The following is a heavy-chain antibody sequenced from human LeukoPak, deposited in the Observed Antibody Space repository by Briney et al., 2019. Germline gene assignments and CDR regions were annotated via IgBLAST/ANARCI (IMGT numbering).Heavy chain of an antibody. V-gene: IGHV7-4-1*02. Sequence: ASVKVSCKASRYTFNTYGMNWVRQAPGQGLEWMGWINTNTGNPTYAQGFTGRFVFSLDTSVSTAYLQISSLKAEDTAVYYCARGSIGAPHHFDYWGQGTLVTVSS. J-gene: IGHJ4*02. CDR1: RYTFNTYG. CDR3: ARGSIGAPHHFDY. CDR2: INTNTGNP. D-gene: IGHD3-10*01.